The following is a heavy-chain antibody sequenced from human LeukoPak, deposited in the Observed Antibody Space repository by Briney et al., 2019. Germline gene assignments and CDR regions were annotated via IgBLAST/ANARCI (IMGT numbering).Heavy chain of an antibody. CDR1: GYTFTVYL. V-gene: IGHV5-51*01. CDR2: IYPGDSDP. Sequence: GESLKISFKISGYTFTVYLNGWVRRMPGKGLELIVIIYPGDSDPRYSPSFQGQVTISADRSINTAYLQWSSLKASDTAIYYCARPLGGGPSYYGMDVWGQGTTVTVPS. J-gene: IGHJ6*02. CDR3: ARPLGGGPSYYGMDV. D-gene: IGHD3-10*01.